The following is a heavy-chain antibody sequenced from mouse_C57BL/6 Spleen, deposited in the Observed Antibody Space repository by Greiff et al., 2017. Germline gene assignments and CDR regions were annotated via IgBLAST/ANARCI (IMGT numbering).Heavy chain of an antibody. J-gene: IGHJ2*01. Sequence: VQLQQPGAELVKPGASVKLSCKASGYTFTSYWMHWVKQRPGQGLEWIGMIHPNSGSTNYNEKFKGKATLTADKSSSTAYMQLSSLTSEDSAVYFCARGGSSYFDYWGQGTTLTVSS. D-gene: IGHD1-1*01. V-gene: IGHV1-64*01. CDR1: GYTFTSYW. CDR2: IHPNSGST. CDR3: ARGGSSYFDY.